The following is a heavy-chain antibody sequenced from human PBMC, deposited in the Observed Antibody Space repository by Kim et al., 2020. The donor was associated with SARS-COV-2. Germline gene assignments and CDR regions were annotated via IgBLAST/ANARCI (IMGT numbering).Heavy chain of an antibody. Sequence: GGSLRLFCVPSGFTFNYYTLNWVRQAPGKGLEWISSISSSSTDISYADSVKDRFTISRDNAKNSLHLQMSSLRAEDTAVYYCARLTAYAVWGQGTLVTVSS. CDR3: ARLTAYAV. V-gene: IGHV3-21*01. J-gene: IGHJ4*02. CDR2: ISSSSTDI. D-gene: IGHD3-16*01. CDR1: GFTFNYYT.